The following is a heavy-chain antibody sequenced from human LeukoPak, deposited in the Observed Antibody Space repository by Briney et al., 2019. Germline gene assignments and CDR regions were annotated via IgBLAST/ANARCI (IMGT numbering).Heavy chain of an antibody. Sequence: ASVKIYCKASGGTFISYAISWMRQAPGQGLEWMGGISPIFGTANYAQKFQGRVTITADESTSTAYMELSSLRSEDTAVYYCARDYYDSSGYYLFDYWGQGTLVTVSS. CDR1: GGTFISYA. CDR3: ARDYYDSSGYYLFDY. V-gene: IGHV1-69*13. J-gene: IGHJ4*02. CDR2: ISPIFGTA. D-gene: IGHD3-22*01.